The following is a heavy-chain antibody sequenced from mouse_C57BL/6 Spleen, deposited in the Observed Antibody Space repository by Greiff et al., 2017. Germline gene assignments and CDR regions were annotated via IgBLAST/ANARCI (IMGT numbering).Heavy chain of an antibody. D-gene: IGHD1-1*01. CDR3: ARLADYYGSSYFDY. V-gene: IGHV5-6*01. CDR2: LSSGGSYT. CDR1: GFTFRSYG. J-gene: IGHJ2*01. Sequence: EVKLVESGGDLVKPGGSLKLSCAASGFTFRSYGMSWVRQTPDKRLEWVATLSSGGSYTYYPDSVKGRFTISRDNAKNTLYLQMSSRKSEDTAMYYCARLADYYGSSYFDYWGQGTTLTVSS.